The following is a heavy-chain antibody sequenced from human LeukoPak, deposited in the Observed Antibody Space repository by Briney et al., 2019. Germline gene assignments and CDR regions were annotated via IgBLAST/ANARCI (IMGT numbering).Heavy chain of an antibody. V-gene: IGHV4-34*01. CDR3: ARRLSPDFWSGYYYFDY. CDR2: INHSGST. D-gene: IGHD3-3*01. CDR1: XY. J-gene: IGHJ4*02. Sequence: XYWSWXRQXPXXXXEXXGXINHSGSTNYNPSLKSRVTISVDTSKNQFSLKLSSVTAADTAVYYCARRLSPDFWSGYYYFDYWGQGTLVTVSS.